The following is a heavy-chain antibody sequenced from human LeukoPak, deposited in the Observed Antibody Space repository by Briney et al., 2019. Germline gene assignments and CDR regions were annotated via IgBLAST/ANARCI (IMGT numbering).Heavy chain of an antibody. D-gene: IGHD5-12*01. V-gene: IGHV4-39*01. Sequence: SETLSLTCTVSGGSISSSSYYWGWIRQPPGRGLEWIGSIYYSGSTYYNPSLKSRVTISVDTSKNQFSLRLSSVTAADTAVYYCARHRGYSGYDFPDYYYYMDVWGKGTTVTISS. CDR1: GGSISSSSYY. CDR2: IYYSGST. J-gene: IGHJ6*03. CDR3: ARHRGYSGYDFPDYYYYMDV.